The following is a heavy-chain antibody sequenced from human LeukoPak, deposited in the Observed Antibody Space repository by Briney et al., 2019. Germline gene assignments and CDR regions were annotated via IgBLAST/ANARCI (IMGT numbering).Heavy chain of an antibody. CDR1: GGSISSSSYY. D-gene: IGHD2-15*01. V-gene: IGHV4-39*07. J-gene: IGHJ5*02. CDR2: IYYSGST. Sequence: SETLSLTCTVSGGSISSSSYYWGWIRQPPGKGLEWIGSIYYSGSTYYNPSLKSRVTISVDTSKNQFSLKLSSVTAADTAVYYCARDLDIVVVVAATSLGWFDPWGQGTLVTVSS. CDR3: ARDLDIVVVVAATSLGWFDP.